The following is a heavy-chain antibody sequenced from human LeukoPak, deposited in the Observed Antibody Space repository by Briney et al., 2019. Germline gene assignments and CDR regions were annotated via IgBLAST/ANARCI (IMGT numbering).Heavy chain of an antibody. CDR1: GGTFSTYP. CDR2: IIPIFDTS. Sequence: AASVKVSCKASGGTFSTYPIPWVRQPPGQGLAWMGGIIPIFDTSNYPQKFQGRVTITADESTSTAYMELSSLRSDDTAVYYCAREVLAKNYGMDVWGQGTTVTVSS. CDR3: AREVLAKNYGMDV. V-gene: IGHV1-69*01. D-gene: IGHD2-8*02. J-gene: IGHJ6*02.